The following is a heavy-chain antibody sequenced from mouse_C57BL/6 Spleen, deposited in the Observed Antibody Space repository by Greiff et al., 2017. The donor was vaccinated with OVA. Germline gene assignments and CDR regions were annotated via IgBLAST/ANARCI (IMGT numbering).Heavy chain of an antibody. Sequence: QVQLQQPGAELVMPGASVKLSCKASGYTFTSYWMHWVKQRPGQGLEWIGEIDPSDSYTNYNQKFKGKSTLTVDKSSSTAYMQLSSLTSEDSAVYDCARSYGSSYDAMDYWGQGTSVTVSS. CDR1: GYTFTSYW. CDR3: ARSYGSSYDAMDY. V-gene: IGHV1-69*01. CDR2: IDPSDSYT. D-gene: IGHD1-1*01. J-gene: IGHJ4*01.